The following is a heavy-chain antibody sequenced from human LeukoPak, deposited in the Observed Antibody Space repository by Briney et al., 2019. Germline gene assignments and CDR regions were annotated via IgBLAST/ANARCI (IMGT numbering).Heavy chain of an antibody. J-gene: IGHJ4*02. CDR1: GGSISSGSYY. CDR3: ARESPLGHYFDY. V-gene: IGHV4-61*02. CDR2: IYTSGST. Sequence: SQTLSLTCTVSGGSISSGSYYWSWIRQPAGKGLGWIGRIYTSGSTNYNPSLKSRVTISVDTSKNQFSRKLSSVTAEDTAMYYCARESPLGHYFDYWGQGTLVTVSS. D-gene: IGHD3-16*01.